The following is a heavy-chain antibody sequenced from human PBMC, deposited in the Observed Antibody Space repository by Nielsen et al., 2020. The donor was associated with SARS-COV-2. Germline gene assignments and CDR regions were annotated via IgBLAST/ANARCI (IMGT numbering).Heavy chain of an antibody. Sequence: GGSLRLSCAASGFTFSSYAMSWVRQAPGKGLEWVSAISGSGGSTYYADSVKGRFTISRDNSKNTLYLQMNSLRAEDTAVYYCAKAVRPIYHYYGMDVWGQGTTVTVSS. J-gene: IGHJ6*02. CDR1: GFTFSSYA. CDR3: AKAVRPIYHYYGMDV. V-gene: IGHV3-23*01. CDR2: ISGSGGST.